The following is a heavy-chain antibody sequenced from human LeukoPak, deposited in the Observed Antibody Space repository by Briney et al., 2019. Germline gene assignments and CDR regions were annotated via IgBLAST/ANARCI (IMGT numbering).Heavy chain of an antibody. Sequence: GGSLRLPCAASGFTFINYAMHWVRQAPGKGLEWVAVISYDGTNKYYADSLKGRFTISRDNSKNTLSLQMNSLRPEDTAVYFCARDNYSSSWYKGEFVYWGQGTLVTVSS. J-gene: IGHJ4*02. CDR3: ARDNYSSSWYKGEFVY. V-gene: IGHV3-30-3*01. CDR2: ISYDGTNK. D-gene: IGHD6-13*01. CDR1: GFTFINYA.